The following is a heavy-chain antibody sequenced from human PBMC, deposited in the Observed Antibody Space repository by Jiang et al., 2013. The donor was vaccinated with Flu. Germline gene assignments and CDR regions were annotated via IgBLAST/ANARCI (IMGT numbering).Heavy chain of an antibody. CDR1: GYTFTNYF. D-gene: IGHD3-22*01. CDR2: IFPSGGST. J-gene: IGHJ4*02. CDR3: ARVEPKYYESSGYSPFGY. Sequence: GAEVKKPGASVKVSCKTSGYTFTNYFMQWVRQAPGQGLEWMGMIFPSGGSTSYAQKFQGRVTMTRDTSTSTVYMDLSRLRSEDTAVYYCARVEPKYYESSGYSPFGYWGQGTLVTVSS. V-gene: IGHV1-46*01.